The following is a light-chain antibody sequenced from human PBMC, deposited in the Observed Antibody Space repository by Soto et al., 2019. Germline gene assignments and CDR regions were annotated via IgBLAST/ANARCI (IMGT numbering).Light chain of an antibody. CDR1: QTVNIN. CDR3: QQYNNWPLT. J-gene: IGKJ4*01. Sequence: EIVMTQSPATLSVSPGERATLSCRASQTVNINLAWYQQNPGQAPRPLIYGASTRATGIPARFSGSGSGTEFTLTISSLQSEDFAVYYCQQYNNWPLTFGGGTKVEIK. CDR2: GAS. V-gene: IGKV3-15*01.